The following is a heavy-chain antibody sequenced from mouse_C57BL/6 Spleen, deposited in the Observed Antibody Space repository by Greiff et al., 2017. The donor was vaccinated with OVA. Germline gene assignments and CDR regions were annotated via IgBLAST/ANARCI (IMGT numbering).Heavy chain of an antibody. J-gene: IGHJ2*01. CDR2: FYPGDGDT. CDR3: ARGEGMVNDY. CDR1: GYAFSSSW. D-gene: IGHD2-3*01. Sequence: VQLQQSGPELVKPGASVKISCKASGYAFSSSWMNWVKQRPGRGLEWIGRFYPGDGDTNYNGKFKGKATLTADKSSSTAYMQLSSLTSEDSAVYFCARGEGMVNDYWGQGTTLTVSS. V-gene: IGHV1-82*01.